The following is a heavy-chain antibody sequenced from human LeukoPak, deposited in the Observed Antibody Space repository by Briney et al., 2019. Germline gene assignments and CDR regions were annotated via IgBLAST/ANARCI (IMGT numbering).Heavy chain of an antibody. CDR1: GFTFSSYV. V-gene: IGHV3-30*02. J-gene: IGHJ4*02. CDR3: AKDGPYHNILTGYRRTSAYYFDF. CDR2: IRYDGSNK. Sequence: GRSLRLSCAASGFTFSSYVMHWVRQAPGKGLEWVAFIRYDGSNKYYSDSVKGRFTISRDSSKNTLYLQVNSLRADDTAVYYCAKDGPYHNILTGYRRTSAYYFDFWGQGTLVTVSS. D-gene: IGHD3-9*01.